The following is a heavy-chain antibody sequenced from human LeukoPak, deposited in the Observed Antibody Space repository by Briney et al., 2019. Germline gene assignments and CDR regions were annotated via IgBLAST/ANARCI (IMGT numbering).Heavy chain of an antibody. V-gene: IGHV3-74*01. Sequence: EGSLTLSCAASEFTFSTYWLHWVRQAPGKGLVWVTNISPNGETTNYADSVKGRFTISRDSAKNTLYLEMNSLRAEDTAVYYCVRGTSDWRGVDYWGQGTLVNVSS. CDR3: VRGTSDWRGVDY. J-gene: IGHJ4*02. D-gene: IGHD6-19*01. CDR2: ISPNGETT. CDR1: EFTFSTYW.